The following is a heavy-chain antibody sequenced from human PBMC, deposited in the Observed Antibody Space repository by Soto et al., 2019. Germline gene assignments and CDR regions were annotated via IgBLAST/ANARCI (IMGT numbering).Heavy chain of an antibody. Sequence: QPVGSLRLSCAASGFSFGSYALSWVRQAPGKGLEWVSTISGSDGKTFYADSVKGRFSISRDTSQSTLYLQMNSLRADDTAMYYCARWSYLDYWGQGTRVTVS. J-gene: IGHJ4*02. V-gene: IGHV3-23*01. CDR1: GFSFGSYA. CDR3: ARWSYLDY. CDR2: ISGSDGKT. D-gene: IGHD3-3*01.